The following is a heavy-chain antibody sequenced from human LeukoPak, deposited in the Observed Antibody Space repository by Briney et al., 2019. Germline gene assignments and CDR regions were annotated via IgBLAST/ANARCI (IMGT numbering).Heavy chain of an antibody. J-gene: IGHJ4*02. CDR3: TRTNYPD. Sequence: PGGSLRLSCTASGFTFSSHFMNWVRQAPGKGLEWVSSISGSGSYVYYAESVKGRFTISRGNAKKSLYLQMNSLKAEDTAIYYCTRTNYPDWGQGTLVTVSS. CDR1: GFTFSSHF. CDR2: ISGSGSYV. D-gene: IGHD4/OR15-4a*01. V-gene: IGHV3-21*01.